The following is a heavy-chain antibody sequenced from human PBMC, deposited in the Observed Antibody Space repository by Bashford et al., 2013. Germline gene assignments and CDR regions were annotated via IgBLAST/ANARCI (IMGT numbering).Heavy chain of an antibody. V-gene: IGHV5-51*01. Sequence: GESLKISCKGSGYSFSSYWIAWVRQMPGKGLEWMGIIYPDYSDTKYSPSFQGQVTISADKSISTAYLQWSSLKASDTAMYYCARRSYSSGDYWGQGTLVTVSS. D-gene: IGHD6-19*01. CDR2: IYPDYSDT. J-gene: IGHJ4*02. CDR1: GYSFSSYW. CDR3: ARRSYSSGDY.